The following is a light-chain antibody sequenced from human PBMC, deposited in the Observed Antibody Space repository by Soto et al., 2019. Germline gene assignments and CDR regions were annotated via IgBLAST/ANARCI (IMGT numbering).Light chain of an antibody. CDR2: GAS. CDR1: QSVSSSY. V-gene: IGKV3-20*01. CDR3: QQHDNSPLT. Sequence: EIVLTQSPVTLSLSPGERAALSCRASQSVSSSYLAWYQQKPGQAPRLLIYGASNRATGIPDRFSGSGSGTDFTLTISRLEPEDFAVYYCQQHDNSPLTFGGGTKVDIK. J-gene: IGKJ4*01.